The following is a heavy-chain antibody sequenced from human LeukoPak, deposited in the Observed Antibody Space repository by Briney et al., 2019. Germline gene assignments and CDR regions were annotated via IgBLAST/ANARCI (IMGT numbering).Heavy chain of an antibody. CDR3: AKGDYGDYPDYYYGMDV. CDR2: INTNSGGT. CDR1: GYTFTGYY. V-gene: IGHV1-2*02. J-gene: IGHJ6*02. Sequence: ASVKVSCKASGYTFTGYYMHWVRQAPGQALEWMGWINTNSGGTNYAQKFQGRVTMTRDTSISTAYMELSRLRSDDTAVYYCAKGDYGDYPDYYYGMDVWGQGTTVTVSS. D-gene: IGHD4-17*01.